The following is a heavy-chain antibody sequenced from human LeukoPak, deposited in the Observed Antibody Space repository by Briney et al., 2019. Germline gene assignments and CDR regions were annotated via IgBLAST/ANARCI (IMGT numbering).Heavy chain of an antibody. D-gene: IGHD1-1*01. Sequence: GGSLRLSCAPCVFTFSRYEVNCVPQSPEEGGGGVSYISSSGSNKYYADSVKGRFTISRDNAKNSVYLQMNSLRAEDTAVYYCAGLACTIIGGVWGKGTAVTVSS. CDR1: VFTFSRYE. V-gene: IGHV3-48*03. CDR2: ISSSGSNK. CDR3: AGLACTIIGGV. J-gene: IGHJ6*04.